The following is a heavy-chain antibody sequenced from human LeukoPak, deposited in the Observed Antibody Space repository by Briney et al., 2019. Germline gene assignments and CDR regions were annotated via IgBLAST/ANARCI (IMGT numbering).Heavy chain of an antibody. CDR2: ISSSGSTI. CDR3: ARYYDSSGYYSDPIDY. D-gene: IGHD3-22*01. Sequence: PGGSLRLSCAASGFTFSDYYMSWIRQAPGKGLEWVSYISSSGSTIYYADSVKGRFTISRDNAKNSLYLQMNSLRAEDTAVYYCARYYDSSGYYSDPIDYWGQGTLVTVSS. V-gene: IGHV3-11*01. CDR1: GFTFSDYY. J-gene: IGHJ4*02.